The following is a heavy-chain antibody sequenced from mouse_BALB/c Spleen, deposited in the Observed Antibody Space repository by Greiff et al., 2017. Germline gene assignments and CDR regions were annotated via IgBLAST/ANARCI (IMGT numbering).Heavy chain of an antibody. V-gene: IGHV5-6-4*01. CDR2: IISGGSYT. D-gene: IGHD2-1*01. CDR3: ARDRDGNYGLAY. J-gene: IGHJ3*01. Sequence: EVKLVESGGGLVKPGGSLTLSCAASGFTFSSYTMSWVRQTPAKRLEWVATIISGGSYTYYPASVKGRFTISRDNAQNTLYRQMSSLKSEDTALYYCARDRDGNYGLAYWGQGTLVTVSA. CDR1: GFTFSSYT.